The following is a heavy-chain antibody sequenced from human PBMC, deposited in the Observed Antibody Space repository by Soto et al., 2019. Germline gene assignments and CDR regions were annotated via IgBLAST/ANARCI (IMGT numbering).Heavy chain of an antibody. CDR1: GFTFNSYS. V-gene: IGHV3-21*01. J-gene: IGHJ6*02. CDR3: ARSRNIGVPGNGMDV. Sequence: GGSLRLSCVASGFTFNSYSMNWVRQAPGKGLEWVSSISSANDYIYYADSVKCLFTISRDNAMNSLYLQMNSLRAEDTAVYYCARSRNIGVPGNGMDVWGQGTTVTVSS. D-gene: IGHD2-2*01. CDR2: ISSANDYI.